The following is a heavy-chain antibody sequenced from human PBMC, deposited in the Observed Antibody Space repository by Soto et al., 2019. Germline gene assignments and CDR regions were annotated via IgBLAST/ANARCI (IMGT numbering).Heavy chain of an antibody. J-gene: IGHJ6*02. Sequence: QVQLVQAGAEVNRPGASVKVSCKASGYTFLNYDVAWVRRAPGQGLEWLGWISISKGKTYYEQRLQGRVTMTTDTATTTAYMEVTSLRSDDTAVYFCGRKGYIGNFGLDVWGQGTTVTVSS. CDR2: ISISKGKT. CDR1: GYTFLNYD. D-gene: IGHD5-12*01. V-gene: IGHV1-18*01. CDR3: GRKGYIGNFGLDV.